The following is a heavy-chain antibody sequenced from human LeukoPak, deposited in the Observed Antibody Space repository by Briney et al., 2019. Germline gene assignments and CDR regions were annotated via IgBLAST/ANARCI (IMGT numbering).Heavy chain of an antibody. CDR1: GGSITTTNW. Sequence: GTLSLTCAVSGGSITTTNWWSWVRQPPGKGLEWIREVHLNGATNYNPSLESRFSMSIDKSNNHLSLEVTSVTAADTAMYYCTRESGAFSPFGFWGQGTLVTVSS. V-gene: IGHV4-4*02. D-gene: IGHD1-26*01. CDR3: TRESGAFSPFGF. J-gene: IGHJ4*02. CDR2: VHLNGAT.